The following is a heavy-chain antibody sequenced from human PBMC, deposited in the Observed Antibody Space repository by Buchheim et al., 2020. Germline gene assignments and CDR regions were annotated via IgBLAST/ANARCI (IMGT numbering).Heavy chain of an antibody. V-gene: IGHV1-2*04. J-gene: IGHJ4*02. CDR2: INPNSGGT. CDR1: GYTFTGYY. CDR3: ARDTLLIPVTMGPWGYGGDSYYFDY. Sequence: QVQLVQSGAEVKKPGASVKVSCKASGYTFTGYYMHWVRQAPGQGLEWMGWINPNSGGTNYAQKFQGWVTMTRDTSISTAYMELRSLRSDDTAMYFCARDTLLIPVTMGPWGYGGDSYYFDYWGQGTL. D-gene: IGHD4-23*01.